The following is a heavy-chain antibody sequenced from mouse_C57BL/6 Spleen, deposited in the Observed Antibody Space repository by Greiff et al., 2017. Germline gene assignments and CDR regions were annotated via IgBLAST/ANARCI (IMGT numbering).Heavy chain of an antibody. J-gene: IGHJ4*01. CDR3: AREGVLRYYAMDY. CDR1: GYAFTNYS. V-gene: IGHV1-54*01. Sequence: VQLQQSGAELVRPGTSVKVSCKASGYAFTNYSIAWVKQRPGQGLEWIGVINPGSGGTNYNEKFKGKATLTADKSSSTAYMQLSSLTSEDSAVXVRAREGVLRYYAMDYWGQGTSVTVSS. CDR2: INPGSGGT. D-gene: IGHD1-1*01.